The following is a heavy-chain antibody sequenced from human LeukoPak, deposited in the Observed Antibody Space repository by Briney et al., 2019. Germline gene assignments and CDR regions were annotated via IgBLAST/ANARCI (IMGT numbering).Heavy chain of an antibody. Sequence: GGSLRLSCAVSGFSFTNFWMSWVRQAPGRGLEWVANIHTEGNEKYHVESVRGRFTSSRDNTKNLLFLQMNGLRVEATDVYYCARGDAFSGDHWGQGTLVTVSS. V-gene: IGHV3-7*04. CDR2: IHTEGNEK. CDR1: GFSFTNFW. J-gene: IGHJ4*02. CDR3: ARGDAFSGDH.